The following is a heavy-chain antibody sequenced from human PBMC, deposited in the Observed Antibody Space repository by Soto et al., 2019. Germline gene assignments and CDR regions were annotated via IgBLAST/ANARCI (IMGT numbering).Heavy chain of an antibody. D-gene: IGHD1-7*01. Sequence: QVQLVQSGAEVKKPGSSVKVSCKASGGTFSSYAISWVRQAPGQGLEWMGGIIPIFGTANYAQKFQGRVTITADESPSTAYMALSSLRSEDTAVYYCAGPPELTRIYYYYGMDVWGQGTTVTVSS. V-gene: IGHV1-69*12. CDR3: AGPPELTRIYYYYGMDV. CDR2: IIPIFGTA. CDR1: GGTFSSYA. J-gene: IGHJ6*02.